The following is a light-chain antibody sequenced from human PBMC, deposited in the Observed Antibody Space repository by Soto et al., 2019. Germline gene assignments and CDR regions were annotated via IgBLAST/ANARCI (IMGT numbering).Light chain of an antibody. CDR1: SADLGGYNY. Sequence: QSVLTQPPSASWSPGQSVTISCTGISADLGGYNYVSWYQQHPGKAPRLIIYEFTKRPSGVPDRFSGSNSANTASLTVSGLQAEDEADYYCGSYTDTNTGLFGGGTKLTVL. V-gene: IGLV2-8*01. J-gene: IGLJ2*01. CDR2: EFT. CDR3: GSYTDTNTGL.